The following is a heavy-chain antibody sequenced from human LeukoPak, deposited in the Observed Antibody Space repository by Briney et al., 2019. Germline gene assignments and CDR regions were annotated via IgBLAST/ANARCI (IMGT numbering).Heavy chain of an antibody. CDR2: INPNSGGT. CDR3: ARQGGGWPLKADYMDV. Sequence: VASVKVSCKASGYTFTGYYMHWVRQAPGQGLEWMGWINPNSGGTNYAQKFQGRVTMTRDTSISTAYMELSRLRSDDTAVYYCARQGGGWPLKADYMDVWGKGTTVTVSS. V-gene: IGHV1-2*02. CDR1: GYTFTGYY. D-gene: IGHD6-19*01. J-gene: IGHJ6*03.